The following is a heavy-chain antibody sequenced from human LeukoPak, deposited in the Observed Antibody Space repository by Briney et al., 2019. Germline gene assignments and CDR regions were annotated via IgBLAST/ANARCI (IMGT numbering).Heavy chain of an antibody. Sequence: GESLKISCKGSGYSFTSYWINWVRQMPGKGLEWMGRIDPSDSYTNHSPSFQGHVTISADKSISTAYLQWSSLKASDTAMYYCARRTIFGVVTNYGMDVWGQGTTVTVSS. J-gene: IGHJ6*02. CDR2: IDPSDSYT. D-gene: IGHD3-3*01. V-gene: IGHV5-10-1*01. CDR1: GYSFTSYW. CDR3: ARRTIFGVVTNYGMDV.